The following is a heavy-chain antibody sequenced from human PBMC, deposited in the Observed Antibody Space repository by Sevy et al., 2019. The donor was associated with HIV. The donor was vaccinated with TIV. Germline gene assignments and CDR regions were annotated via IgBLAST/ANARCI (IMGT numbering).Heavy chain of an antibody. Sequence: GGSLRLSCADSGLTLSSYAMNWVRQAPGKGLEWVSAISGRGGSTYYADSVEGRFTISRDNSKNKLYLQMNSLRAEDTAVYYCAKAPPGHCSSGSCPRAYYYYGMDVWGEGTTVTVS. CDR2: ISGRGGST. J-gene: IGHJ6*02. CDR1: GLTLSSYA. CDR3: AKAPPGHCSSGSCPRAYYYYGMDV. D-gene: IGHD2-15*01. V-gene: IGHV3-23*01.